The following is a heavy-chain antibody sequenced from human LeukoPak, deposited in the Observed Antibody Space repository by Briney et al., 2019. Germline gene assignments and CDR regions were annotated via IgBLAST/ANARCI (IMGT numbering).Heavy chain of an antibody. V-gene: IGHV4-59*01. Sequence: SETLSLTCTVSGGSISSYYWSWIRQPPGKGPEWIGYIYYSGSTNYNPSLKSRVTISVDTSKNQFSLKLNSVTAAGTAVYYCAGVGGYSYGSFDYWGQGTLVTVSS. D-gene: IGHD5-18*01. CDR2: IYYSGST. J-gene: IGHJ4*02. CDR1: GGSISSYY. CDR3: AGVGGYSYGSFDY.